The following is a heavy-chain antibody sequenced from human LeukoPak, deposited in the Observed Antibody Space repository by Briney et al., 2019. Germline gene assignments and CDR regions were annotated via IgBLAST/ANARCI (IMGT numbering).Heavy chain of an antibody. V-gene: IGHV4-59*08. Sequence: SETLSLTCSVSGGSVSSYYWSWIRQPPGKGLEWIGYVYYTGSTNYNPSLKSRVTMFEDKSKNQFSLRLYSVTVADTAVYYCAGHFAYSSSSYFDYWGQGSLVTVSS. CDR3: AGHFAYSSSSYFDY. CDR2: VYYTGST. J-gene: IGHJ4*02. D-gene: IGHD6-6*01. CDR1: GGSVSSYY.